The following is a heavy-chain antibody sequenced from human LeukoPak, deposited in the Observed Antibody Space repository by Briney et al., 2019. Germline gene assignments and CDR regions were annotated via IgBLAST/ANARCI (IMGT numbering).Heavy chain of an antibody. CDR1: GFTFTSYA. CDR3: AKAAKVAAAPYYGMDV. CDR2: ISPSGGST. D-gene: IGHD6-13*01. J-gene: IGHJ6*02. V-gene: IGHV3-23*01. Sequence: GGSLRLSCAASGFTFTSYAMSWVRQAPGKGLEWVSAISPSGGSTYYPDSVKGRFTISRDNSKNTLYLQMNSLRAEDTAVYYCAKAAKVAAAPYYGMDVWGQGTTVTVSS.